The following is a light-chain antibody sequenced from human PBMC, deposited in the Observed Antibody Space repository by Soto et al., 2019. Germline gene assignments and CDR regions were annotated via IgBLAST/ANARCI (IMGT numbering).Light chain of an antibody. CDR2: LEGSGSY. CDR3: ETWDSNTWV. Sequence: QSVLTQSSSASASVGSSVKLTCTLSSGHSSYIIAWHQQQPGKGPRYLMKLEGSGSYNKGSGVPDRFSGSSSGADRYLTISNLQFEDEADYYCETWDSNTWVFGGGTMVTVL. CDR1: SGHSSYI. J-gene: IGLJ3*02. V-gene: IGLV4-60*02.